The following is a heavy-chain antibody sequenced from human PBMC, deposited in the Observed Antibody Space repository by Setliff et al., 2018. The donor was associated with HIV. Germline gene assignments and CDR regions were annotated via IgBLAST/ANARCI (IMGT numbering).Heavy chain of an antibody. CDR2: IYHSGKT. D-gene: IGHD6-13*01. Sequence: SETLSLTCSVSGYSINNGYYWGWIRQPPGKGLEWVATIYHSGKTNYNPSLKSRVTISVDTSKNQFSLKVTSVTAADTAVYYCVTSSSWSSRLNFWGQGMLVTVSS. CDR1: GYSINNGYY. J-gene: IGHJ4*02. V-gene: IGHV4-38-2*02. CDR3: VTSSSWSSRLNF.